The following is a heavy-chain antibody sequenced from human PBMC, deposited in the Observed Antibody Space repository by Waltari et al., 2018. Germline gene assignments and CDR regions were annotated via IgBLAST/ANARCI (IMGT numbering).Heavy chain of an antibody. V-gene: IGHV4-34*01. Sequence: QVQLQQWGAGLLKPSETLSPTCAVYGASFSGYYWSWIRQPPGKGREWIGEINHSGSTNYNPSLKSRVTISVDTSKNQFSLKLSSVTAADTAVYYCARAKWYNWFDPWGQGTLVTVSS. D-gene: IGHD2-15*01. CDR3: ARAKWYNWFDP. J-gene: IGHJ5*02. CDR1: GASFSGYY. CDR2: INHSGST.